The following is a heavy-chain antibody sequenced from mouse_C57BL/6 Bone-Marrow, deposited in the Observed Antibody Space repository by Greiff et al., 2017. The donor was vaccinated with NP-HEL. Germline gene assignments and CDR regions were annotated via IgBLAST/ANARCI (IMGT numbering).Heavy chain of an antibody. D-gene: IGHD1-1*01. CDR1: GYTFTSYW. CDR3: ARGGGSSLWYFDV. J-gene: IGHJ1*03. Sequence: QVQLKQPGAELVKPGASVKLSCKASGYTFTSYWMQWVKQRPGQGLEWIGEIDPSDSYTNYNQKFKGKATLTVDTSSSTAYMQLSSLTSEDSAVYYCARGGGSSLWYFDVWGTGTTVTVSS. V-gene: IGHV1-50*01. CDR2: IDPSDSYT.